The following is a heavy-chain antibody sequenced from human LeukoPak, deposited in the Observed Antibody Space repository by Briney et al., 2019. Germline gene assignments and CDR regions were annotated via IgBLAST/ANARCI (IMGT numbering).Heavy chain of an antibody. CDR2: IRYDGSNK. D-gene: IGHD6-6*01. V-gene: IGHV3-30*02. J-gene: IGHJ4*02. CDR1: GFTFSSYG. CDR3: AKDSSIAARLGYYFDY. Sequence: PGGSLRLSCAASGFTFSSYGMHWVRQAPGKGLEWVAFIRYDGSNKYYADSVKGRFTISRDNSKNTLYLQMSSLRAEDTAVYYCAKDSSIAARLGYYFDYWGQGTLVTVSS.